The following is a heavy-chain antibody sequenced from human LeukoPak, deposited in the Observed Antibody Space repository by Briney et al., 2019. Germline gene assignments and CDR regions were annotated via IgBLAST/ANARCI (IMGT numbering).Heavy chain of an antibody. J-gene: IGHJ6*03. Sequence: SVKVSCKASGGTFSSYAISWVRQAPGQGLEWMGGIIPIFGTANYAQKFQGRVTITTDESTSTAYMELSSLRSEDTAVYYYARCRKYYYYMDVWGKGTTVTVSS. CDR3: ARCRKYYYYMDV. CDR2: IIPIFGTA. V-gene: IGHV1-69*05. CDR1: GGTFSSYA. D-gene: IGHD2-15*01.